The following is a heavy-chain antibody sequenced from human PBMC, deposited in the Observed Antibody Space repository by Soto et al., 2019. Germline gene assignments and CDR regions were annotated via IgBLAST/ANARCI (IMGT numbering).Heavy chain of an antibody. V-gene: IGHV3-9*01. CDR3: AKNSIVETIFGLVDY. J-gene: IGHJ4*02. CDR2: ISWNSATI. Sequence: EVQLVESGGDLVQPGRSLRLSCAASGFTFDDYAMHWVRQAPGKGLEWVSGISWNSATIAYADSVKGRFTISRDNAKNSLYLQMNSLRAEDTDLYYCAKNSIVETIFGLVDYWGQGTLVTVSS. CDR1: GFTFDDYA. D-gene: IGHD5-12*01.